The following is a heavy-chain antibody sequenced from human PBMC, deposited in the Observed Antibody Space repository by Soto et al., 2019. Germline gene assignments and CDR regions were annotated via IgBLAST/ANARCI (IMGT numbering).Heavy chain of an antibody. CDR1: GFTFTSYC. D-gene: IGHD2-21*01. CDR3: ARHKSGGGSYPFDY. J-gene: IGHJ4*02. V-gene: IGHV5-10-1*01. Sequence: GESLKISCQGSGFTFTSYCLNWARQRPGKGLEWMGRVDPKDSYTNYSPSFEGHVTISPDKSVSTAYLKWSSLKASDTAIYYCARHKSGGGSYPFDYWGQGTLVTVSS. CDR2: VDPKDSYT.